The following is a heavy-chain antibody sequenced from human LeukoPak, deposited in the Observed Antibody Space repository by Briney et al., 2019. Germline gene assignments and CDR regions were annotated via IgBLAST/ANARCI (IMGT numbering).Heavy chain of an antibody. CDR2: IIPIFGTA. J-gene: IGHJ4*02. D-gene: IGHD3-22*01. CDR3: ASGMGGNYYDSSGYPYYFDY. Sequence: SVKVSCKASGGTFSSYAISWVRQAPGQGLEWMGRIIPIFGTANYAQKFQGRVTITADKSTSTAYMELSSLRSEDTAVYYCASGMGGNYYDSSGYPYYFDYWGQGTLVTVSS. V-gene: IGHV1-69*06. CDR1: GGTFSSYA.